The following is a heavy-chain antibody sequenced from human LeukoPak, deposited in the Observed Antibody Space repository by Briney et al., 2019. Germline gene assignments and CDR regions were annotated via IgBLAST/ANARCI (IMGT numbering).Heavy chain of an antibody. D-gene: IGHD1-26*01. CDR3: ARSFSYSGSYYD. CDR1: GFTVSSNY. J-gene: IGHJ4*02. CDR2: IYSGGST. V-gene: IGHV3-53*01. Sequence: GGSLRLSCAASGFTVSSNYMSWVRQAPGKGLEWVSVIYSGGSTYYADSVKGRFTISRDNSKNTLYLQMNSLRAEDTAVYYGARSFSYSGSYYDWGQGTLVTVSS.